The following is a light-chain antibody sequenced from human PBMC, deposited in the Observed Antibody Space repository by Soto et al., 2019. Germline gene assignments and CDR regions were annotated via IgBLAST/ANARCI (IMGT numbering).Light chain of an antibody. Sequence: QSVLTQPPSVSAAPGQKVSISCSGSSSNIGDNFVSWYQQLPGRAPKLLIYDNNKRPSGIPDRFSGSKSGTSATLGITGLQTGDEAEYYCGTWESSLSAVVFGGGTKVTVL. V-gene: IGLV1-51*01. CDR1: SSNIGDNF. CDR2: DNN. J-gene: IGLJ2*01. CDR3: GTWESSLSAVV.